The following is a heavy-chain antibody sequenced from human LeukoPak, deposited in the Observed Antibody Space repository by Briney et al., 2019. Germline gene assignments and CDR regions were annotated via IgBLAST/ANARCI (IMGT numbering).Heavy chain of an antibody. CDR3: AKELERYTYWFDP. CDR1: GFIFSSYA. V-gene: IGHV3-23*01. CDR2: ISGSGGNT. Sequence: GGSLTLSCAASGFIFSSYAMSCVRQAPGKGREWVSAISGSGGNTYYADSVKGRFTISRDNSKNTLCLEMDSLRAEDTAVYYCAKELERYTYWFDPWGQRTLVTVSS. D-gene: IGHD1-14*01. J-gene: IGHJ5*02.